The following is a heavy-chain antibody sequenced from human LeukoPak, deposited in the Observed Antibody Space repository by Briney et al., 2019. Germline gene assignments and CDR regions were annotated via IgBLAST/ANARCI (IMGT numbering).Heavy chain of an antibody. V-gene: IGHV3-30*02. CDR1: GFRFDTYG. CDR3: AKKGGNYDYFGY. Sequence: SGGSLRLSCAASGFRFDTYGMHWVRQAPGKGLEWVAYIRYDGSTTYYADSVRGRFTISRDNSKNTLYLEMNSLRAEDTAVFYCAKKGGNYDYFGYWGQGNLVTVSS. CDR2: IRYDGSTT. D-gene: IGHD3-3*01. J-gene: IGHJ4*02.